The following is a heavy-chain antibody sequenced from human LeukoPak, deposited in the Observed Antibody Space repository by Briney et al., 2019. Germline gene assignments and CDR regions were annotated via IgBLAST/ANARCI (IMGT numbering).Heavy chain of an antibody. Sequence: GGSLRLSCAASGFTFSSYATHWVRQAPGKGLEWVAVISYDGSNKHYADSVKGRFTISRDDAKNTLYLQMNSLRAEDTAVHHCARGGGYTYGYTPYYFDHSGPGTLVTVSS. D-gene: IGHD5-18*01. CDR2: ISYDGSNK. V-gene: IGHV3-30-3*01. CDR1: GFTFSSYA. CDR3: ARGGGYTYGYTPYYFDH. J-gene: IGHJ1*01.